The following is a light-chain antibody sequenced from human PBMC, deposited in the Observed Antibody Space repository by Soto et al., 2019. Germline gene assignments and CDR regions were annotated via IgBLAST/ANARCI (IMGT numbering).Light chain of an antibody. CDR2: GAS. V-gene: IGKV3-20*01. CDR3: QHYHSGHRIA. CDR1: ESVTNK. Sequence: EMVMTQSRATLCVSPGTRAALSGGASESVTNKLAGYQQKPGQPPRLLSSGASRRATGIPDRFSGSGSETDFTLTINRLEPEDFALYYCQHYHSGHRIAFGQGTRREIK. J-gene: IGKJ5*01.